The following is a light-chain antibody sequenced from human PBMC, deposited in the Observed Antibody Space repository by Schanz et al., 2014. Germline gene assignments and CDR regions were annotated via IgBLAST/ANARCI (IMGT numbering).Light chain of an antibody. CDR2: ASS. CDR1: ESVSSN. J-gene: IGKJ5*01. Sequence: EIVLTQSPGTLSVSPGERATLSCGASESVSSNLAWYQQKPGQAPRLLIFASSSRARGIPDRFSGSGSGTDFTLTISRLEPEDFAVYYCQHYDSSSLFTFGRGTRLEI. V-gene: IGKV3-20*01. CDR3: QHYDSSSLFT.